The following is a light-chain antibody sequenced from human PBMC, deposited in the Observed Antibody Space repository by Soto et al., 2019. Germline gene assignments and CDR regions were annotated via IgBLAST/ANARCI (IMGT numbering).Light chain of an antibody. J-gene: IGKJ1*01. CDR1: QVISNL. CDR3: QQAKSFPWT. V-gene: IGKV1-12*01. Sequence: DIQMTQSPSSVSASIGDRVTITCRASQVISNLLAWYQQKPGKAPKLLIYAISSLQNGLPSRFSGSGSGTDFTLTISSLPPEDLATYYCQQAKSFPWTFGQGTKVEIK. CDR2: AIS.